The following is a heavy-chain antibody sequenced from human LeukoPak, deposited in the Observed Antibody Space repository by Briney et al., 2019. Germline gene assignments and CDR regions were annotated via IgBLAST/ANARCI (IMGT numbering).Heavy chain of an antibody. CDR2: ISYDGSNK. Sequence: GGSLRLSCAASGFTFSSYGMHWVRQAPGKGLEWVAVISYDGSNKYYADSVKGRFTISRDNSKNTLYLQMNSLRAEDTAVYYCTRLNSYSSGYSYWGQGTLVTVSS. V-gene: IGHV3-30*03. J-gene: IGHJ4*02. CDR3: TRLNSYSSGYSY. CDR1: GFTFSSYG. D-gene: IGHD3-22*01.